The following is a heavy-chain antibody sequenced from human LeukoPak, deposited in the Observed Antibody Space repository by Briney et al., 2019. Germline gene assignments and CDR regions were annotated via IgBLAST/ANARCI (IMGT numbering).Heavy chain of an antibody. Sequence: ASVTVSCKASGYTFTGYYMHWVRQAPGQGLEWMGWINPNSGGTNYAQKFQGRVTMTRDTSISTACMELSRLRSDDTAVYFCARVIGFGELSLGHWGQGTLVTVSS. CDR2: INPNSGGT. J-gene: IGHJ4*02. CDR3: ARVIGFGELSLGH. V-gene: IGHV1-2*02. D-gene: IGHD3-10*01. CDR1: GYTFTGYY.